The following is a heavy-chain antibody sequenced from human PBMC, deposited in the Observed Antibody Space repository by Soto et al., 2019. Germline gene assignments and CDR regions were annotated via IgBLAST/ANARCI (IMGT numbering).Heavy chain of an antibody. CDR3: ARAQGSGFLVS. D-gene: IGHD3-10*01. V-gene: IGHV4-30-4*01. CDR1: GGSISSGDYY. Sequence: SETLSLTCTVSGGSISSGDYYWSWIRQPPGKGLEWIGYIYYSGSTYYNPSLKSRVPISVDTSKDQFSLKLSSVTAADTAVYYCARAQGSGFLVSWGQGTLVTVSS. CDR2: IYYSGST. J-gene: IGHJ4*02.